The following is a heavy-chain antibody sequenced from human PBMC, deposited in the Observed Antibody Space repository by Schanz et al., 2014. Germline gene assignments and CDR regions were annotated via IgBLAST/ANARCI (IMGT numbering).Heavy chain of an antibody. CDR2: ISGSGGST. V-gene: IGHV3-23*04. Sequence: VQVVQSGGGLVKPGGSLRLSCAASGFVFGDYYMTWIRQAPGKGLEWVSAISGSGGSTYYADSVKGRFTISRDNSKNTLYLQMNSLRAEDTAIYYCAKDAPYPFDLWGRGTLITVSS. CDR3: AKDAPYPFDL. J-gene: IGHJ2*01. CDR1: GFVFGDYY.